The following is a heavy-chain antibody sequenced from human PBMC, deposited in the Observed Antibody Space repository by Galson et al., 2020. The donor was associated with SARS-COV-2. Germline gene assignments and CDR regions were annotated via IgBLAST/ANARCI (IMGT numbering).Heavy chain of an antibody. Sequence: PGGSLRISCAASGFTFNHSAMHCARQAPAKGLEWLALISYEGSITVYADSVKGRSTISRDKSKNTVYLQVSTLRPEDTAVYYCAKVSPQCQLLSYWFFDLWGRGTLVTVSS. CDR1: GFTFNHSA. CDR3: AKVSPQCQLLSYWFFDL. CDR2: ISYEGSIT. D-gene: IGHD3-22*01. J-gene: IGHJ2*01. V-gene: IGHV3-30*18.